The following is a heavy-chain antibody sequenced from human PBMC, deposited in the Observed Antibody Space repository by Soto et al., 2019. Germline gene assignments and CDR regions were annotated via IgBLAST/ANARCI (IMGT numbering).Heavy chain of an antibody. D-gene: IGHD6-19*01. CDR3: ARGGGPQWLATLLFDS. V-gene: IGHV3-23*01. CDR2: ISDGGDTS. J-gene: IGHJ4*02. CDR1: GFSFRSYA. Sequence: DVQLLESGGGLEQPGGSLRLSCAVSGFSFRSYAMSWVRQAPGKGLEWVSVISDGGDTSYYADSVKGRFTIFRDNSKKTVHLEMNSLRGEDTAIYYCARGGGPQWLATLLFDSWGRGTLVTVSS.